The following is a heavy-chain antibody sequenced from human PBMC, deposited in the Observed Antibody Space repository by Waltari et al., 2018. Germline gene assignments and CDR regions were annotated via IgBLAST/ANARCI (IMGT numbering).Heavy chain of an antibody. Sequence: QVQLQESGQGLVKLSETLSPPCLSSGAPPTSNYWSWTRHPQGKGLEWIGRIYGSSGSTDYNPSLKSRVTISRDTSKNQFSLKLTSVTAADTAVYYCARGSSGSPPLDYWGQGVLVTVSS. J-gene: IGHJ4*02. V-gene: IGHV4-4*07. CDR2: IYGSSGST. D-gene: IGHD3-22*01. CDR3: ARGSSGSPPLDY. CDR1: GAPPTSNY.